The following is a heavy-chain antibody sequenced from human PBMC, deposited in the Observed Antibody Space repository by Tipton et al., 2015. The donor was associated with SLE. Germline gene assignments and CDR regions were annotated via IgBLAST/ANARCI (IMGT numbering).Heavy chain of an antibody. D-gene: IGHD6-13*01. CDR2: KWIDGSNK. Sequence: SLRLSCAASGFTFSSYGMHWVRQAPGKGLEWVAVKWIDGSNKYYADSVKGRFTISRDNSKNTLYLQMNRLRAEDTAVYYCAKGAPAAAADSYWYFDLWGRGTLVTVSS. J-gene: IGHJ2*01. CDR3: AKGAPAAAADSYWYFDL. V-gene: IGHV3-30*18. CDR1: GFTFSSYG.